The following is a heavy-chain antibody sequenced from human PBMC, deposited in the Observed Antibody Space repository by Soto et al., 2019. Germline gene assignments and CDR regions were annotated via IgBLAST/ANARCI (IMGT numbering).Heavy chain of an antibody. D-gene: IGHD2-8*01. J-gene: IGHJ4*02. V-gene: IGHV3-7*01. Sequence: SGGSLRLSCAASGFTFSSYWMSWVRQAPGKGLEWVANIKQDGSEKYYVDSVKGRFTISRDNAKNSLYLQMNSLRAEDTAVYYCARGNIYCTNGVCYYFDYWGKGTLVTVSS. CDR1: GFTFSSYW. CDR3: ARGNIYCTNGVCYYFDY. CDR2: IKQDGSEK.